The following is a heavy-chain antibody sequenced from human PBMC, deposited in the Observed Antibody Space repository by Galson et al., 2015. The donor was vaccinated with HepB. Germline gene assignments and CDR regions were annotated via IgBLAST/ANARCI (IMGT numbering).Heavy chain of an antibody. CDR3: AKDRGKYSSGLYYMDV. CDR1: GFTFSSYG. J-gene: IGHJ6*03. CDR2: ISYDGSNK. D-gene: IGHD6-19*01. Sequence: SLRLSCAASGFTFSSYGMHWVRQAPGKGLEWVAVISYDGSNKYYADSVKGRFTISRDNSKNTLYLQMNSLRAEDTAVYYCAKDRGKYSSGLYYMDVWGKGATVTVSS. V-gene: IGHV3-30*18.